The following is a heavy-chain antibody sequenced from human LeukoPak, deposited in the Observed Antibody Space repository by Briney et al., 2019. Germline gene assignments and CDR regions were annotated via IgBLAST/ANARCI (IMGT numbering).Heavy chain of an antibody. CDR2: IIPIFGTA. CDR1: GGTFSSYA. J-gene: IGHJ3*02. V-gene: IGHV1-69*01. D-gene: IGHD2-21*02. CDR3: AYCGGDCQTTDAFDI. Sequence: WASVKVSCKASGGTFSSYAISWVRQAPGQGLEWMGGIIPIFGTANYAQKFQGRVTITADESTSTAYMELSSLRSEDTAVYYCAYCGGDCQTTDAFDIWGQGTMVTVSS.